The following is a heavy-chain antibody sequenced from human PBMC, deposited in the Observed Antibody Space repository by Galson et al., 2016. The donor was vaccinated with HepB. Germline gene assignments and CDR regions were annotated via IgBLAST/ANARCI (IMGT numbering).Heavy chain of an antibody. Sequence: SLRLSCAASGFTFSGYSMNWVRQAPGKGLEWVSYISHSSATIHYAASVKGRFTISRDNAKNSLYLQMNSLRDDDTAVYYCTNDRGGYYYGSGALSDWGQGTLVTVSS. D-gene: IGHD3-10*01. CDR2: ISHSSATI. V-gene: IGHV3-48*02. CDR3: TNDRGGYYYGSGALSD. CDR1: GFTFSGYS. J-gene: IGHJ4*02.